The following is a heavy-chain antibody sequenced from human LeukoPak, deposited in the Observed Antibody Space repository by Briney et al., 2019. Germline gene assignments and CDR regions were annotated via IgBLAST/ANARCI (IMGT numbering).Heavy chain of an antibody. D-gene: IGHD3-22*01. J-gene: IGHJ4*02. CDR3: ATAPYDSIGIFDY. CDR2: ITWDGDST. Sequence: GGSLRLSCAASGFTFDDYAMHWVRQAPGKGLEWVSLITWDGDSTYYADSVKGRFTISRDNSKNYLYLQMNSLRAEDTALYYCATAPYDSIGIFDYWGQGTLVTVSS. CDR1: GFTFDDYA. V-gene: IGHV3-43D*03.